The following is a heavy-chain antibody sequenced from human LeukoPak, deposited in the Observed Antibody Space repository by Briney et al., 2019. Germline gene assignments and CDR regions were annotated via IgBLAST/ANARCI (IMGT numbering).Heavy chain of an antibody. J-gene: IGHJ4*02. Sequence: PSETLSLTCTVSGGSISSGSDYWPWVRQPAGKGLEWIGHIYTSGSTNYNPSLKSRVTISGDTSKNQFSLELFSVTAADTAVYYCARGLTYYDAFDYWGQGTLVTVSS. V-gene: IGHV4-61*09. CDR3: ARGLTYYDAFDY. CDR2: IYTSGST. D-gene: IGHD3-22*01. CDR1: GGSISSGSDY.